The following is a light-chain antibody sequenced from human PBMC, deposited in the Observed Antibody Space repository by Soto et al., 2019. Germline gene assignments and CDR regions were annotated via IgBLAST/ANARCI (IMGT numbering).Light chain of an antibody. J-gene: IGKJ5*01. CDR1: QGISNS. V-gene: IGKV1-17*03. CDR2: AAS. CDR3: QQYYGYPIT. Sequence: DSQMTQSPSAMSASLGDRVTSTCRASQGISNSLAWFQQRPGKVPKLLIYAASTLQSGVPSRFSGSGSGTDFTLTISCLQSEDFATYYCQQYYGYPITFGQGTRLEIK.